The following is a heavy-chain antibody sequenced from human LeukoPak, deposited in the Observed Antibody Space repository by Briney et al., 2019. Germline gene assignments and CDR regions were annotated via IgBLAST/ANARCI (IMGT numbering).Heavy chain of an antibody. CDR3: ARGQGYDSSGYPFGY. V-gene: IGHV4-34*01. Sequence: PSETLSLTCAVYGGSFSGYYWSWIRQPPGKGLEWIGEINHSGSTNYNPSLKSRVTISVGTSKNQFSLKLSSVTAADTAVYYCARGQGYDSSGYPFGYWGRGTLVTVSS. CDR2: INHSGST. D-gene: IGHD3-22*01. J-gene: IGHJ4*02. CDR1: GGSFSGYY.